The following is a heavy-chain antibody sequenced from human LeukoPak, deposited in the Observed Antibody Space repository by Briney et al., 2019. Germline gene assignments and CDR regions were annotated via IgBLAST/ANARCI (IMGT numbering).Heavy chain of an antibody. J-gene: IGHJ4*02. CDR3: ARGSGYSYAFTGRERTKSRLDY. CDR2: ISSSGSTI. D-gene: IGHD5-18*01. CDR1: GFTFSSYE. V-gene: IGHV3-48*03. Sequence: GGSLRLSCAASGFTFSSYEMNWVRQAPGKGLEWVSYISSSGSTIYYADSVKGRFTISRDNAKNSLYLQMNSLRAADTAVYYCARGSGYSYAFTGRERTKSRLDYWGQGTLVIVSS.